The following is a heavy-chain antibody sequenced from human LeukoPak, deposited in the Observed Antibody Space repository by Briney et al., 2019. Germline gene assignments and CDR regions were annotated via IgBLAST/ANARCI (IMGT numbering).Heavy chain of an antibody. V-gene: IGHV3-53*01. J-gene: IGHJ6*03. Sequence: GGSLRLSCAASGFTVSFNYMSWVRQAPGKGLEWISVIYNGGSTYYADSVKGRFTISRDDSKNTLYPQMNSLRAEDTAIYYCARAQWRTYSYYYMDVWGKGTTVTVSS. D-gene: IGHD6-19*01. CDR1: GFTVSFNY. CDR3: ARAQWRTYSYYYMDV. CDR2: IYNGGST.